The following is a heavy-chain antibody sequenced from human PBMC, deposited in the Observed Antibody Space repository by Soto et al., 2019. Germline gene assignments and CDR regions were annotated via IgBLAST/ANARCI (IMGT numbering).Heavy chain of an antibody. D-gene: IGHD3-9*01. Sequence: LXLTGAVYVGSFIGYSWSWIRQPPGKGLEWIGEINYSGFTNYRPSLKSRVTLSLDTSKNQLSLNLTSVTAADTAVYYFARVQITIDHYFLAMDVWGQGTTVTVSS. J-gene: IGHJ6*02. CDR1: VGSFIGYS. CDR2: INYSGFT. CDR3: ARVQITIDHYFLAMDV. V-gene: IGHV4-34*01.